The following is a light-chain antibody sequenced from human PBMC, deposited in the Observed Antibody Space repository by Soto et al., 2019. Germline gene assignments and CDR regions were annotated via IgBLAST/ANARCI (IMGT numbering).Light chain of an antibody. Sequence: EIVLTQSPGTLSLSPGERAPLSCRASQSVSSSYLAWYQQKPGQAPRLLIYGASSRATGIPDRFSGSGSGTEFTLTISSLQPDDFATYYCQQYNSYSRTFGQGTKVDIK. CDR1: QSVSSSY. CDR3: QQYNSYSRT. CDR2: GAS. V-gene: IGKV3-20*01. J-gene: IGKJ1*01.